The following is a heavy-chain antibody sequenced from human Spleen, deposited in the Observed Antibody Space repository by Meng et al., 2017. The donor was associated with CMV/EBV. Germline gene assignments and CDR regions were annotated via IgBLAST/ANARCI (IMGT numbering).Heavy chain of an antibody. D-gene: IGHD3-3*01. CDR2: IKSKTDGGTT. Sequence: GESLKISCAASGFTFSNAWMSWVRQASGKGLEWVGRIKSKTDGGTTDYAAPVKGRFTISRDDSKNTLYLQMNSLKTEDTAVYYCTTVYYDFWSGYFPDGMDVWGQGTTVTVSS. V-gene: IGHV3-15*01. CDR3: TTVYYDFWSGYFPDGMDV. CDR1: GFTFSNAW. J-gene: IGHJ6*02.